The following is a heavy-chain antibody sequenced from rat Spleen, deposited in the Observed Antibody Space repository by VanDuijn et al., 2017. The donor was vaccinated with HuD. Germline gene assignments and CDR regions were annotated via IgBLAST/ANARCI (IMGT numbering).Heavy chain of an antibody. Sequence: QVQLKESGPGLVQPSQTLSLTCSVSGFSLTSSTIHWVRQPPGEGLEWMGGIWDDGTTDYNSALKSRLSISRDTSKSQVYLKMNSLQTGDTATYYCARADVASISTDGIWGQGIMVTVSS. D-gene: IGHD1-11*01. CDR2: IWDDGTT. V-gene: IGHV2-1*01. CDR3: ARADVASISTDGI. CDR1: GFSLTSST. J-gene: IGHJ2*01.